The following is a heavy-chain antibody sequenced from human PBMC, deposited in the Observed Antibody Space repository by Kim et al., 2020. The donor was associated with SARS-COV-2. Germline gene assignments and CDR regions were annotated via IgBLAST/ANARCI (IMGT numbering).Heavy chain of an antibody. D-gene: IGHD3-22*01. J-gene: IGHJ3*02. Sequence: SETLSLTCAVYGGSFSGYYWSWIRQPPGKGLEWIGEINHSGSTNYNPSLKSRVTISVDTSKNQFSLKLSSVTAADTAVYYCARVAPMIVVVNDAFDIWGQGTMVTVSS. CDR1: GGSFSGYY. V-gene: IGHV4-34*01. CDR2: INHSGST. CDR3: ARVAPMIVVVNDAFDI.